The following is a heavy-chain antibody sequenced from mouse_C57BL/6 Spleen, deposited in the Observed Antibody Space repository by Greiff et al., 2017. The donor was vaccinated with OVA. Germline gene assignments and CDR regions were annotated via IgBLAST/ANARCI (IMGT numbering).Heavy chain of an antibody. CDR1: GYTFTDYY. Sequence: EVQLQPSGPELVKPGASVKISCKASGYTFTDYYMNWVKPSHGKSLEWIGDINPNNGGTRYNQKFKGKATLTVDKSSSTAYMELRSLTSEDSAVYYCARSGLPPYAMDYWGQGTSVTVSS. CDR3: ARSGLPPYAMDY. J-gene: IGHJ4*01. V-gene: IGHV1-26*01. CDR2: INPNNGGT. D-gene: IGHD2-2*01.